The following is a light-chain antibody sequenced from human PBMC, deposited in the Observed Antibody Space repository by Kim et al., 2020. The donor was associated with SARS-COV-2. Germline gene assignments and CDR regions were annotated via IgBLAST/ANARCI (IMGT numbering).Light chain of an antibody. CDR3: SSYTSSSTLVFV. CDR2: DVT. V-gene: IGLV2-14*03. CDR1: TSDVGGYVY. Sequence: QSALTQPASVSGSPGQSITISCTGTTSDVGGYVYVSWYQQHPGKAPKLMIYDVTNRPSGVSNRFSGSKSGNTASLTISGLQAEDEADYYCSSYTSSSTLVFVFGAGTKVTVL. J-gene: IGLJ1*01.